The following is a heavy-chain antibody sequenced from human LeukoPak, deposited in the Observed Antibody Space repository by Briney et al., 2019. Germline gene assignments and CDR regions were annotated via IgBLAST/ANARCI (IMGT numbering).Heavy chain of an antibody. CDR3: ATYSSSLDAFDI. J-gene: IGHJ3*02. V-gene: IGHV4-34*01. Sequence: SETLSLTCVVYGGSFSGYYWSWIRQPPGKGLEWIGEINHSGSTNYNPSLKSRVTISVDTSKNQFSLKLSSVTAADTAVYYCATYSSSLDAFDIWGQGTMVTVSS. CDR2: INHSGST. D-gene: IGHD6-13*01. CDR1: GGSFSGYY.